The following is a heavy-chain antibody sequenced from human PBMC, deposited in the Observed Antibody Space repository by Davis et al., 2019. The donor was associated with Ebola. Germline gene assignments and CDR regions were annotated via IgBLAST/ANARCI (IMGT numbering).Heavy chain of an antibody. D-gene: IGHD3-10*01. J-gene: IGHJ4*02. Sequence: GESLKISCTDSVITFSSYAMTWVRQAPGKGLEWVSAISGSGGSTYYADSVKGRFTISRDNSKNTLYLQMNSLRAEDTAVYYCARDLTGRLGAIWGQGTLVTVSS. CDR3: ARDLTGRLGAI. CDR1: VITFSSYA. V-gene: IGHV3-23*01. CDR2: ISGSGGST.